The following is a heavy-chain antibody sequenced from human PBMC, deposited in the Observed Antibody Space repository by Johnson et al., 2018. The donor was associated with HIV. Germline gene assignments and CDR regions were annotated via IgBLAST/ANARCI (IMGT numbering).Heavy chain of an antibody. J-gene: IGHJ3*02. V-gene: IGHV3-7*03. CDR2: IKHDGSEK. CDR1: GFTLSSYG. Sequence: MQLVESGGGVVQPGRSLRLSCAASGFTLSSYGMHWVRQAPGKGLEWVANIKHDGSEKYYEDSGTGRFTIARDNAKNALYLQMNSLRAEDTAIYYCARGWGGQQPIWGQGTMVTVSS. D-gene: IGHD6-13*01. CDR3: ARGWGGQQPI.